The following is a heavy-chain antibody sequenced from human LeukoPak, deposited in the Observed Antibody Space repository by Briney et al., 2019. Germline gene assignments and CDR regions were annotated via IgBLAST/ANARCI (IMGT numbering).Heavy chain of an antibody. CDR1: GGSISSYY. Sequence: PSETLSLTCTVSGGSISSYYWSWIRQPPGKGLEWIGYIYYSGSTNYNPSLKSRVIISVDTSKNQFSLKLSSVTAADTAVYYCARTSRGYYGMDVWGQGTTVTVSS. V-gene: IGHV4-59*01. J-gene: IGHJ6*02. CDR2: IYYSGST. CDR3: ARTSRGYYGMDV.